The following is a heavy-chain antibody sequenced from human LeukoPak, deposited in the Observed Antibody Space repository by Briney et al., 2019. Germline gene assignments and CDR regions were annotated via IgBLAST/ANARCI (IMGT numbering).Heavy chain of an antibody. CDR2: IYYSGST. D-gene: IGHD3-9*01. V-gene: IGHV4-39*01. Sequence: SETLSLTCTVSGGSISSSSYYWGWIRQPPGKGLEWIGSIYYSGSTYYNPSLKSRVTISVDTSKNQFSLKLSSVTAADTAVYYCARADILTGYYWWGQGTLVTVSS. J-gene: IGHJ4*02. CDR3: ARADILTGYYW. CDR1: GGSISSSSYY.